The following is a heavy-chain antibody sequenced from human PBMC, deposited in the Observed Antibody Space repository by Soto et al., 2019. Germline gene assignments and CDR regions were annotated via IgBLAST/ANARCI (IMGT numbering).Heavy chain of an antibody. CDR1: GGSISTTSYY. CDR3: ARHPYNSVTPVRSWFDP. J-gene: IGHJ5*02. Sequence: PSETLSLTCAVSGGSISTTSYYWGWIRQPPGKGLEWIGNIYYTGGTYYNPSLKSRLTISVDTSKNHFSLRLSSVTAADTAVYYCARHPYNSVTPVRSWFDPWGQGALVTVSS. D-gene: IGHD4-4*01. CDR2: IYYTGGT. V-gene: IGHV4-39*01.